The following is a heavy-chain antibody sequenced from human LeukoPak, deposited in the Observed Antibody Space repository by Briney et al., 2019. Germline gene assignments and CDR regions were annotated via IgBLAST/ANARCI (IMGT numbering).Heavy chain of an antibody. Sequence: GGSLRLSCAASGFTFSSHSMNWVRQAPGKGLEYVSTIRNSGDATYYADSVKGRFTISRDNSKNTLYLQMNSLRAEDTAVYYCAKAPPYKKYFDYWGQGTLVTVSS. V-gene: IGHV3-23*01. J-gene: IGHJ4*02. D-gene: IGHD1-1*01. CDR3: AKAPPYKKYFDY. CDR2: IRNSGDAT. CDR1: GFTFSSHS.